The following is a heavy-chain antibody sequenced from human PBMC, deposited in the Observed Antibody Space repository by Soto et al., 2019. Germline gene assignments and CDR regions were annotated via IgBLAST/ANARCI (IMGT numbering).Heavy chain of an antibody. D-gene: IGHD3-3*01. CDR2: INPATGAA. J-gene: IGHJ3*02. CDR3: ARGGGVGVAGSAAFDM. CDR1: GYPVTAYY. Sequence: QLHLVQSGAVVKKPGASVTVSCSASGYPVTAYYMHWVRQAPGRGLEWMGGINPATGAAKYTQTFQGRVTNTRDTSTGTGFRELSGLTSGDPAVFYWARGGGVGVAGSAAFDMWGQGTLVTVSS. V-gene: IGHV1-2*01.